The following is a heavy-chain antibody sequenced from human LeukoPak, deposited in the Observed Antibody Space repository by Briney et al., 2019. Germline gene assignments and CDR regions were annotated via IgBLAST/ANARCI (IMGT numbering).Heavy chain of an antibody. J-gene: IGHJ4*02. V-gene: IGHV4-34*01. CDR1: GGSFSGYY. D-gene: IGHD3-3*01. Sequence: SETLSLTCAVYGGSFSGYYWSWIRQPPGKGLEWIAEINHSGSTNYNPSLKSRVNISLDTSQNRFSLKLSSVTAADTAVYYCERRDFWSGYYNYWGQGTLVTVSS. CDR3: ERRDFWSGYYNY. CDR2: INHSGST.